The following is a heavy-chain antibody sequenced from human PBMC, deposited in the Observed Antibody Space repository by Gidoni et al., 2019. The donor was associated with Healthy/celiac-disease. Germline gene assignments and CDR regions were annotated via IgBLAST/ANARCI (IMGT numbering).Heavy chain of an antibody. D-gene: IGHD3-3*01. CDR2: INHSGST. CDR3: ARGGSIFGVVISNWFDP. V-gene: IGHV4-34*01. Sequence: QVQLQQWGAGLLKPSETLSLTCAVYGGSFSGYYWSWIRQPPGKGLEWIGEINHSGSTNYNPSLKSRVTISVDTSKNQFSLKLSSVTAADTAVYYCARGGSIFGVVISNWFDPWGQGTLVTVSS. J-gene: IGHJ5*02. CDR1: GGSFSGYY.